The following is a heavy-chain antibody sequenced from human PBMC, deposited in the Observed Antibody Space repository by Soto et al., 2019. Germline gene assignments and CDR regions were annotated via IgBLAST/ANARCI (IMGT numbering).Heavy chain of an antibody. V-gene: IGHV3-15*01. CDR3: TTGPTVTNPLLGY. J-gene: IGHJ4*02. D-gene: IGHD4-17*01. Sequence: GGSWRRCCGASGFTLSSYFMSWVRQSAGKTLEWVSDISGSGGTTDYAAPVKGRFTISRDDSKNTRYLQMNSLKTEDTAVYYCTTGPTVTNPLLGYWGQGTLVTVSS. CDR1: GFTLSSYF. CDR2: ISGSGGTT.